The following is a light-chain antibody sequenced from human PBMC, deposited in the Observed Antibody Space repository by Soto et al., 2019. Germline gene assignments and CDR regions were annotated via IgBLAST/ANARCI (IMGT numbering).Light chain of an antibody. CDR3: SSYTTSSTLV. Sequence: QSALTQPASVSGSPGQSITISCTGTSSDVGGYNYVSWYQQHPGKAPKLMLYDVSDRPSGVSNRFSGSKSDNTASLTISGLQAEDEADYYCSSYTTSSTLVFGTGTKLTVL. CDR1: SSDVGGYNY. CDR2: DVS. J-gene: IGLJ1*01. V-gene: IGLV2-14*01.